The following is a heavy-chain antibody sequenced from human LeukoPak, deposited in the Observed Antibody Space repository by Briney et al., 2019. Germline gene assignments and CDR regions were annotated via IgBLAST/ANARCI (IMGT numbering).Heavy chain of an antibody. Sequence: GGSLRLSCAASGFTFSSYWMSWVRQAPGKGLEWVANIKQDGSEKYYVDSVKGRFTISRDNAKNSLYLQMNSLRAEDTAVYYCAKNYYDILTGYQDAFDIWGQGTMVTVFS. J-gene: IGHJ3*02. CDR2: IKQDGSEK. CDR1: GFTFSSYW. D-gene: IGHD3-9*01. V-gene: IGHV3-7*02. CDR3: AKNYYDILTGYQDAFDI.